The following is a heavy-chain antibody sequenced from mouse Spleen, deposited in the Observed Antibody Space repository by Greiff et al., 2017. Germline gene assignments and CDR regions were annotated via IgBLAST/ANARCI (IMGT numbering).Heavy chain of an antibody. J-gene: IGHJ3*01. CDR2: INSNGGST. CDR1: GFTFSSYY. CDR3: ARLGGLRREFAY. D-gene: IGHD2-4*01. V-gene: IGHV5-6-2*01. Sequence: EVKLVESGGGLVKLGGSLKLSCAASGFTFSSYYMSWVRQTPEKRLELVAAINSNGGSTYYPDTVKGRFTISRDNAKNTLYLQMSSLKSEDTALYYCARLGGLRREFAYWGQGTLVTVSA.